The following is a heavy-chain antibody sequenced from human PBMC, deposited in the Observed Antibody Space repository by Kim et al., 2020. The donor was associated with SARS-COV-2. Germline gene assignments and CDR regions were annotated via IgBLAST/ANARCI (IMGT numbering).Heavy chain of an antibody. Sequence: SETLSLTCAVSGGSISSSNWWSWVRQPPGKGVGWIGEISHSGSTNYNPSLKSRVTISVDKSKNHFSLKLSSVTAAETAVYYCARFGEVGGYFDYWGQGTLVTLSS. V-gene: IGHV4-4*02. D-gene: IGHD3-10*01. CDR3: ARFGEVGGYFDY. CDR2: ISHSGST. CDR1: GGSISSSNW. J-gene: IGHJ4*02.